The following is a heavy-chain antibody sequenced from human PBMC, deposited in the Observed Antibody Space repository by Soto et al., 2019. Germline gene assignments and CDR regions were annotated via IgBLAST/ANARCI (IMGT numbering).Heavy chain of an antibody. J-gene: IGHJ6*02. CDR1: GGTFSSYA. Sequence: QVQLVQSGAEVKKPGSSVKVSCKASGGTFSSYAISWVRQAPGQGLEWMGGIIPIFGTANYAQKFQGRVTITADESTSTAYRELSSLRSEDTAVYYCARGGGGYCSGGSCYSYYYYYGMDVWGQGTTVTVSS. CDR2: IIPIFGTA. D-gene: IGHD2-15*01. V-gene: IGHV1-69*01. CDR3: ARGGGGYCSGGSCYSYYYYYGMDV.